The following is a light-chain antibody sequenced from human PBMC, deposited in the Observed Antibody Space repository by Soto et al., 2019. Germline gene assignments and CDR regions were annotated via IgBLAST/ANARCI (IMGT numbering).Light chain of an antibody. J-gene: IGKJ4*01. V-gene: IGKV1-27*01. CDR1: QGISNY. CDR3: QKYNSAPLT. CDR2: AAS. Sequence: DIQMTQSPSSLSASVGDRVTITCRASQGISNYLAWYQQKPGKVPKLLIYAASTLQSRVASRFSGSGSGTAFTLIISSLQPEDVANYYCQKYNSAPLTFGGGTKVEIK.